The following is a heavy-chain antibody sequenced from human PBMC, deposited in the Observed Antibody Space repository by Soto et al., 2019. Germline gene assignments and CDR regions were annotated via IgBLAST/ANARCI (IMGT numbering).Heavy chain of an antibody. CDR3: AKGYGVTTYYFDQ. J-gene: IGHJ4*02. V-gene: IGHV3-9*01. D-gene: IGHD4-17*01. CDR1: GFTFDDYA. Sequence: EVQLVESGGGLVQPGRSLRLACAASGFTFDDYAMHWVRQGPGKGLEWVSGISWTGGSIGYADFVKGRFTISRDNAKNSLYLQMNSLRAEDTALYYCAKGYGVTTYYFDQWGQGTLVTVSS. CDR2: ISWTGGSI.